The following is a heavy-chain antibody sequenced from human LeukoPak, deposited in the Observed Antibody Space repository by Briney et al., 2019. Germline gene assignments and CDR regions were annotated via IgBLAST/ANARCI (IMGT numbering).Heavy chain of an antibody. D-gene: IGHD7-27*01. CDR2: ISNSGGIV. CDR3: GRGHWGLDY. CDR1: GFTFSDAY. Sequence: GGSLRLSCAASGFTFSDAYMTWIRQAPGKGLEWVSFISNSGGIVYYADSVKGRFTISRVNAKSSLYLEMNSLRAEDTAVYYCGRGHWGLDYWGQGTLVTVSS. V-gene: IGHV3-11*04. J-gene: IGHJ4*02.